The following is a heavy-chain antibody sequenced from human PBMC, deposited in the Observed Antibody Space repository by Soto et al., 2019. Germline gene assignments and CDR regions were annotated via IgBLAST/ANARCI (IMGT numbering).Heavy chain of an antibody. Sequence: QVQLVQSETEVKKPGASVKVSCKASGYIFTSHDITWVRQAPGQGLEWMGWISGYNGNTNYAQKFQDRVTMTTDTSTSTVYMELRSLRSDDTAVYYCARFGSAPYYYYGVDVWGQGTTVFVSS. CDR3: ARFGSAPYYYYGVDV. CDR2: ISGYNGNT. J-gene: IGHJ6*02. V-gene: IGHV1-18*01. D-gene: IGHD3-10*01. CDR1: GYIFTSHD.